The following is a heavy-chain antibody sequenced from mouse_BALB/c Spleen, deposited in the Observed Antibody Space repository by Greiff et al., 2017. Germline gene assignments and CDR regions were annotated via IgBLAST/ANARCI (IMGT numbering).Heavy chain of an antibody. CDR3: ARDEVGAMDY. V-gene: IGHV3-2*02. Sequence: EVQLQESGPGLVKPSQSLSLTCTVTGYSITSDYAWNWIRQFPGNKLEWMGYISYSGSTSYNPSLKSRISITRDTSKNQFFLQLNSVTTEDTATYYCARDEVGAMDYWGQGTSVTVSS. CDR2: ISYSGST. CDR1: GYSITSDYA. D-gene: IGHD1-1*02. J-gene: IGHJ4*01.